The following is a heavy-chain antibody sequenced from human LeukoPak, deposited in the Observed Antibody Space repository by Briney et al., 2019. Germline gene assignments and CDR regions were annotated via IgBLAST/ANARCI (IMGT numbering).Heavy chain of an antibody. Sequence: ASVKVSCKASGYTFTGYYMHWVRQAPGQGLEWMGRINPNSGGTNYAQKFQGRVTMTRDTSISTAYMELSSLRSEDTAVYYCARPRLLYSSGWYGWFDPWGQGTLVTVSS. J-gene: IGHJ5*02. CDR1: GYTFTGYY. V-gene: IGHV1-2*06. D-gene: IGHD6-19*01. CDR2: INPNSGGT. CDR3: ARPRLLYSSGWYGWFDP.